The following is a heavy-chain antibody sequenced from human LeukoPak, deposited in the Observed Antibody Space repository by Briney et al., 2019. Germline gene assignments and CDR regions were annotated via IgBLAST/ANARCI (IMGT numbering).Heavy chain of an antibody. J-gene: IGHJ4*02. CDR3: ARAVQRYCSGGSCPFDY. CDR1: GFTFDDYG. CDR2: INWNGGST. D-gene: IGHD2-15*01. Sequence: GGSLRLSCAASGFTFDDYGMSWVRQAPGKGLEWVSGINWNGGSTGYADSVKGRFTISRDNAKNSLYLQMNSLRAEDTALYYCARAVQRYCSGGSCPFDYWGQGTLVTVSS. V-gene: IGHV3-20*04.